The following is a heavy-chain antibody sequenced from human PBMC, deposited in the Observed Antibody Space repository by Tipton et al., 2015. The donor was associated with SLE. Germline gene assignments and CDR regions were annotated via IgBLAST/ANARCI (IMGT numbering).Heavy chain of an antibody. CDR1: GFTFSSYS. J-gene: IGHJ6*03. CDR2: ITTSSAYI. Sequence: SLRLSCTASGFTFSSYSMNWVRQAPGKGLEWVSPITTSSAYIYYEDSVKGRFTISRDNARDSLYLQMNSLRAEDTAVYYCARSGSYPFYYYYMDVWGKGTTVTVSS. D-gene: IGHD1-26*01. CDR3: ARSGSYPFYYYYMDV. V-gene: IGHV3-21*04.